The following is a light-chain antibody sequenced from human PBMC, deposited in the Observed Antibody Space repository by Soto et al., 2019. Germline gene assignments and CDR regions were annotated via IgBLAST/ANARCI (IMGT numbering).Light chain of an antibody. V-gene: IGLV2-14*01. CDR3: SSYTSSSTLGVV. J-gene: IGLJ2*01. CDR2: DVS. Sequence: QSALTQPASVTGCPGQSIAISCTGTSSDGGGYNYVSWYQQHPGKAPKLMIYDVSNRPSGVSNRFSGSKSGNTASLTISGLQAEDEADYYCSSYTSSSTLGVVFGGGTKVTVL. CDR1: SSDGGGYNY.